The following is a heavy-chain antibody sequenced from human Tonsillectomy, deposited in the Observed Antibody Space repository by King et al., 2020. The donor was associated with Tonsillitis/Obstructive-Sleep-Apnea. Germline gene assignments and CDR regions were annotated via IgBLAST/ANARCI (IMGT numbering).Heavy chain of an antibody. CDR2: ISRNWVST. CDR1: GFTFSSYA. J-gene: IGHJ5*02. Sequence: QLVESGGGLVQPGGSLRLSLSASGFTFSSYAMHCVRQAPGKGMEYVSAISRNWVSTYYAYSVKGRFTISRDNSKNTLYLQMRSLRAEDTAVYYCVKDLLGLDSIGTDTWGQGTLVTVSS. D-gene: IGHD3/OR15-3a*01. V-gene: IGHV3-64D*06. CDR3: VKDLLGLDSIGTDT.